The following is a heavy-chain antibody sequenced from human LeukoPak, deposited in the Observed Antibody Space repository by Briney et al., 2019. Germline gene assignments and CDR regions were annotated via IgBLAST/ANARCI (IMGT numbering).Heavy chain of an antibody. Sequence: SETLSLTCAVYGGSFSGYYWSWIRQPPGKGLEWIGEINHSGSTNYNPSLKSRVTISVDTSKNQFTLKLSSVTAADTAVYYCARGTFFRRGSHNWFDPWGQGTLVSVSS. V-gene: IGHV4-34*01. J-gene: IGHJ5*02. CDR3: ARGTFFRRGSHNWFDP. CDR2: INHSGST. D-gene: IGHD1-26*01. CDR1: GGSFSGYY.